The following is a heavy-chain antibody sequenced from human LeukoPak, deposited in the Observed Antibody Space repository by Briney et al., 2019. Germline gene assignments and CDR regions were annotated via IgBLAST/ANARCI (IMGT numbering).Heavy chain of an antibody. CDR2: ISYDGSNK. CDR1: GFTFSSYA. D-gene: IGHD3-22*01. J-gene: IGHJ4*02. CDR3: ARDQGYYDSSGPGG. Sequence: GGSLRLSCAASGFTFSSYAMHWVRQAPGKGLEWVAVISYDGSNKYYADSVKGRFTISRGNSKNTLYLQMNSLRAEDTAVYYCARDQGYYDSSGPGGWGQGTLVTVSS. V-gene: IGHV3-30-3*01.